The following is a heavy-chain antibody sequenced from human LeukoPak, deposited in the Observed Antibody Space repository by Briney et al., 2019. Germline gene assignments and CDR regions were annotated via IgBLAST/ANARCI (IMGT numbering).Heavy chain of an antibody. Sequence: SETLSLTCTVSGYSISSGYYWGWIRQPPGKGLEWIGSIYHSGSTYYNPSLKSRVTISVDTSKNQFSLKLSSVTAADTAVYYCARLSAVGATFDYWGQGTLVTVSS. D-gene: IGHD1-26*01. J-gene: IGHJ4*02. V-gene: IGHV4-38-2*02. CDR3: ARLSAVGATFDY. CDR1: GYSISSGYY. CDR2: IYHSGST.